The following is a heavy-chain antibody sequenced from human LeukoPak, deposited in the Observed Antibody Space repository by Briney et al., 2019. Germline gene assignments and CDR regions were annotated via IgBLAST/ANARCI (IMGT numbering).Heavy chain of an antibody. CDR2: INWNGGST. CDR3: ARVLRTIFGEVIIGPGPTDV. D-gene: IGHD3-3*01. J-gene: IGHJ6*04. V-gene: IGHV3-20*04. Sequence: GGSLRLSCAASGFTFDDYGMSWVRQAPGKGLEWVSGINWNGGSTGYADSVKGRFTISRDNARNSLYLQMNSLRAEDTAVYYCARVLRTIFGEVIIGPGPTDVWGKGTTVTVSS. CDR1: GFTFDDYG.